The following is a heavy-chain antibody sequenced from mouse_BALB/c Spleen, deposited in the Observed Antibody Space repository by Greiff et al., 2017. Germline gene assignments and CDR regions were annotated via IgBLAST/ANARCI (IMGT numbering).Heavy chain of an antibody. D-gene: IGHD1-1*02. CDR3: GKELWNYYAMDY. CDR2: INPYNGDT. Sequence: EVQLQQSGPELVKPGASVKISCKASGYSFTGYFMYWVKQSHGKSLEWIGRINPYNGDTFYNQKFKGKATLTVDKSSSTAHMELLSLTSEDSAVYYCGKELWNYYAMDYWGQGTSVTVSS. CDR1: GYSFTGYF. V-gene: IGHV1-37*01. J-gene: IGHJ4*01.